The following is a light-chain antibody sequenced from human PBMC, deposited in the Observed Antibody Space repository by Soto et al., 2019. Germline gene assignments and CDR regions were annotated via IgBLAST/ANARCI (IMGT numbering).Light chain of an antibody. J-gene: IGKJ1*01. CDR3: QQYNSYS. Sequence: DIQILQSPSTLPACVGDRVTITYRASQSISNWLALYQQNPGTAPKVPIYHASNLQSGVPSRFSGSGSGTEFTLTISSLQPDDFATYYCQQYNSYSFGQGTKVDIK. CDR1: QSISNW. CDR2: HAS. V-gene: IGKV1-5*01.